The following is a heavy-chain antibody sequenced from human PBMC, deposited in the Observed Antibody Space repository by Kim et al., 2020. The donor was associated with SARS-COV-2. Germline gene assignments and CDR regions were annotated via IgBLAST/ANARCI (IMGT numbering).Heavy chain of an antibody. D-gene: IGHD6-19*01. V-gene: IGHV4-34*01. J-gene: IGHJ6*02. Sequence: SETLSLTCAVYGGSFSGYYWSWIRQPPGKGLEWIGEINHSGSTNYNPSLKSRVTISVDTAKNQFSLKLSSVTAADTAVFYCARARIEKQGLVRPISYYYYGMDVWGPGTPVTVSS. CDR3: ARARIEKQGLVRPISYYYYGMDV. CDR2: INHSGST. CDR1: GGSFSGYY.